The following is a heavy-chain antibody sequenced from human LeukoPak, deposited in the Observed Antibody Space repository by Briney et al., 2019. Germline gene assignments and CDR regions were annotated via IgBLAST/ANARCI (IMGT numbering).Heavy chain of an antibody. Sequence: PGGSLRLSCAASGFTFSSYSMNWVRQAPGKGLEWVSSISSSSSYIYYADFVKGRSTISRDNSKNTLYLQMNSLRVEDTAVYYCARGAYQWYFDYWGQGTLVTVSS. J-gene: IGHJ4*02. D-gene: IGHD6-19*01. V-gene: IGHV3-21*01. CDR1: GFTFSSYS. CDR2: ISSSSSYI. CDR3: ARGAYQWYFDY.